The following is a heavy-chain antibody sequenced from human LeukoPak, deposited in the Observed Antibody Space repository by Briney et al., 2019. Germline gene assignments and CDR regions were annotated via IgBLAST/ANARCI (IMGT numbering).Heavy chain of an antibody. CDR3: ARDNITVAGLDY. CDR1: GFTFSSYS. Sequence: GGSLRLSCAASGFTFSSYSMNWVRQAPGKGLEWVSSISSSSSYIYYADSVKGRFTISRDNAKNSLYLQMNSLRAEDTAVYYCARDNITVAGLDYWGQGTLITVSS. D-gene: IGHD6-19*01. V-gene: IGHV3-21*01. J-gene: IGHJ4*02. CDR2: ISSSSSYI.